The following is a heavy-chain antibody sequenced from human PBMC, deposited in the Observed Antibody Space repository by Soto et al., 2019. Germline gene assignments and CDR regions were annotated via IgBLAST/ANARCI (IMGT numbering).Heavy chain of an antibody. V-gene: IGHV1-69*13. J-gene: IGHJ4*02. CDR3: ARDEMDVYDSSGYYAY. D-gene: IGHD3-22*01. CDR1: GGTFSSYA. Sequence: SVKVSCKASGGTFSSYAISWVRQAPGQGLEWMGGIIPIFGTANYAQKFQGRVTITAGESTSTAYMELSSLRSEDTAVYYCARDEMDVYDSSGYYAYWGQGTLVTVSS. CDR2: IIPIFGTA.